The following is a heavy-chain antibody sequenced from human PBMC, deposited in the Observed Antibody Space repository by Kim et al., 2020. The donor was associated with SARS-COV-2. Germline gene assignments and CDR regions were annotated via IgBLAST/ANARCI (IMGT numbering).Heavy chain of an antibody. CDR3: ARGGDIVVSAQLHYYYGMDV. CDR2: IYYSGST. CDR1: GGSISSGGYY. Sequence: SETLSLTCTVSGGSISSGGYYWSWIRQHPGKGLEWIGYIYYSGSTYYNPSLKSRVTISVDTSKNQFSLKLSSVTAADTAVYYCARGGDIVVSAQLHYYYGMDVWGQGTTVTVSS. V-gene: IGHV4-31*03. D-gene: IGHD2-2*01. J-gene: IGHJ6*02.